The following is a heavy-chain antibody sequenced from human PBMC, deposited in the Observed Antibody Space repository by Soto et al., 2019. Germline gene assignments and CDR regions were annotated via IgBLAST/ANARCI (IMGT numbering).Heavy chain of an antibody. CDR1: AATFSSYT. Sequence: QVQLVQSGAGVKKPGSWVTVSGKASAATFSSYTISGVRQAPGQGLAWMGRIIPILGIANYAQKFQGRVMITEGKSTSTGYMELSSLRSEDTAVYYSARDKGYDDSIGYSNYYYCGMGVWGQGATGTVFS. CDR2: IIPILGIA. D-gene: IGHD3-22*01. CDR3: ARDKGYDDSIGYSNYYYCGMGV. J-gene: IGHJ6*02. V-gene: IGHV1-69*08.